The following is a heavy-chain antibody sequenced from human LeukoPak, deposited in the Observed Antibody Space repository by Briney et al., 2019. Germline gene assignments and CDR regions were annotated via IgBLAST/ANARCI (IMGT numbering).Heavy chain of an antibody. CDR2: ISWNSGSI. V-gene: IGHV3-9*01. Sequence: GGSLRLSCAASGFTFDDYAMHWVRQAPGKGLEWVSGISWNSGSIGYADSVKGRFTISRDNAKNSLYLQMNSLRAEDTAVYYCARGEYSYGYLYYFDYWGQGTLVTVSS. J-gene: IGHJ4*02. D-gene: IGHD5-18*01. CDR3: ARGEYSYGYLYYFDY. CDR1: GFTFDDYA.